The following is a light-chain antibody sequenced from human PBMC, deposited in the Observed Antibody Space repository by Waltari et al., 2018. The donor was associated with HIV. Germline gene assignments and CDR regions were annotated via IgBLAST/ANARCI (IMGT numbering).Light chain of an antibody. CDR1: QNIAEY. V-gene: IGKV1-39*01. CDR2: AAS. J-gene: IGKJ1*01. Sequence: DIQMTQSPSSLSASVGDRVTITCRASQNIAEYFNWYEQKPGKAPRLLIYAASSLQSGVPSRLSGSGSGTDFTLTISSLQPEEFATYYCQQSYATPRTFGQGTKVEIK. CDR3: QQSYATPRT.